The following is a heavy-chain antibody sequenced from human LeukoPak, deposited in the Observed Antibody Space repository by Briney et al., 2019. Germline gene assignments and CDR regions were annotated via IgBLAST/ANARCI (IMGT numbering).Heavy chain of an antibody. CDR2: INPADSDT. V-gene: IGHV5-51*01. CDR1: GYSFISHW. D-gene: IGHD2-2*01. J-gene: IGHJ4*02. Sequence: GESLKISCKGSGYSFISHWIGWVRQMPGKGLEWMGIINPADSDTRYSPSFQGQVTISVDKSISTANLQWSSLVASDTAMYYCARRYCSSITCYFFDYWGQGALVTVSS. CDR3: ARRYCSSITCYFFDY.